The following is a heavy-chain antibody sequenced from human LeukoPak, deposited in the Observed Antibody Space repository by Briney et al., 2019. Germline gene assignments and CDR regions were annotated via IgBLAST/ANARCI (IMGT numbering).Heavy chain of an antibody. CDR1: GGSISSSSYY. Sequence: PSETLSLTCTVSGGSISSSSYYWSWIRQPPGKGLEWIGEVNHSGSTNYNPSLKSRVTISVDTSKNQFSLKLSSVTAADTAVYYCARAPAGLRDYYMDVWGKGTTVTISS. J-gene: IGHJ6*03. CDR3: ARAPAGLRDYYMDV. CDR2: VNHSGST. V-gene: IGHV4-39*07.